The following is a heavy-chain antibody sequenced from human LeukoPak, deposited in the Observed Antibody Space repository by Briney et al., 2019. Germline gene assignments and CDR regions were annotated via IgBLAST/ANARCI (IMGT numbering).Heavy chain of an antibody. CDR1: GGSFSGYY. D-gene: IGHD3-16*02. V-gene: IGHV4-34*01. Sequence: SETLSLTCAVYGGSFSGYYWSWIRQPPGKGLEWIGETNHSGSTNYNPSLKSRVTISVDTSKNQFSLKLSSVTAADTAVYYCARGALEDYVWGSYRYWFDPWGQGTLVTVSS. CDR3: ARGALEDYVWGSYRYWFDP. CDR2: TNHSGST. J-gene: IGHJ5*02.